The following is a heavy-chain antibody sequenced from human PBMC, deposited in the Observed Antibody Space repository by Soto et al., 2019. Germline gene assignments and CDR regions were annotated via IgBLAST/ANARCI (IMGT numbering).Heavy chain of an antibody. J-gene: IGHJ4*02. V-gene: IGHV3-9*01. CDR2: ISWNSGSI. CDR1: GFTFDDYA. CDR3: AKDSYYDSSGYIGY. Sequence: GGSLRLSCAASGFTFDDYAMHWVRQAPGKGLEWVSGISWNSGSIGYADSVKGRFTISRDNAKNSLYLQMNSLRAEDTALYYFAKDSYYDSSGYIGYWGQGTLVTVSS. D-gene: IGHD3-22*01.